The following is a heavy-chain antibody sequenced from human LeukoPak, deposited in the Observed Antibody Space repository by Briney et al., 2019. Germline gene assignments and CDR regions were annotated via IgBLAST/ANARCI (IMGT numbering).Heavy chain of an antibody. CDR1: GFTFSSYA. D-gene: IGHD4-17*01. J-gene: IGHJ4*02. Sequence: GGSLRLSCAASGFTFSSYAMSWVRQAPGKGLEWVSAISGSGGSTYYADSVQGRFTISRDNSKNTLYLQMNSMRAEDTAVYYCAKDNYGDYVSEQIDYWGQGTLVTVSS. V-gene: IGHV3-23*01. CDR2: ISGSGGST. CDR3: AKDNYGDYVSEQIDY.